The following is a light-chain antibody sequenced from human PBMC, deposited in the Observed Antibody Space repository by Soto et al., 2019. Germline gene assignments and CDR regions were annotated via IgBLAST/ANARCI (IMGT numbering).Light chain of an antibody. J-gene: IGKJ1*01. CDR2: KAS. Sequence: DIQMTHSPSTLSGSVGDRVTMTCRASQTISSWLAWYQQKPGKAPKLLIYKASTLRSGVPSRFSGSGSGTEFTLTISSLQPDDFATYYCQQYNTYWTFGQGTKVDI. CDR3: QQYNTYWT. CDR1: QTISSW. V-gene: IGKV1-5*03.